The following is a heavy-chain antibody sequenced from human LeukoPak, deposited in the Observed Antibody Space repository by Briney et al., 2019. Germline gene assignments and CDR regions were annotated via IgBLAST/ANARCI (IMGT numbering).Heavy chain of an antibody. V-gene: IGHV3-74*01. D-gene: IGHD3-10*01. J-gene: IGHJ4*02. CDR2: INTDGRTT. CDR3: ARDRGPGFFDY. Sequence: GGSLRLSCAASGFTFSGHWMHWVRQVPGTGLLWVSRINTDGRTTNYADSVKGRFTISRDNAKKSLYLQMNSLRAEDTAVYSCARDRGPGFFDYWGQGTLVTVSS. CDR1: GFTFSGHW.